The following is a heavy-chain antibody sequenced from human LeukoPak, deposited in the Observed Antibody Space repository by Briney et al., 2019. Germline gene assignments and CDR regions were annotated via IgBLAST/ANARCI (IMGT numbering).Heavy chain of an antibody. Sequence: GGSLRPSCAASGFPFSSYWMSWVRQAPGKGLEWVANIKQDGGETFHVDSVKGRFTISRDNAKNSLYLQMNSLRAEDTAVYYCTREDHSNYNYWGQGTLVTVSS. D-gene: IGHD4-11*01. CDR2: IKQDGGET. J-gene: IGHJ4*02. CDR1: GFPFSSYW. CDR3: TREDHSNYNY. V-gene: IGHV3-7*01.